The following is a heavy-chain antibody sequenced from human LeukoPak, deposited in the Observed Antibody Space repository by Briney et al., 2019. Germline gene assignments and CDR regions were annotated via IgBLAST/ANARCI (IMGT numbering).Heavy chain of an antibody. CDR3: ARELEDYAHVGLTGYFDY. Sequence: PSQTLSLTCTVSGGSISSGSYYWSWIRQPAGKGLEWIGRIYTSGSTNYNPSLKSRVTMSVDTSKNQFSLKLSSVTAADTAVYYCARELEDYAHVGLTGYFDYWGQGTLVTVSS. V-gene: IGHV4-61*02. CDR2: IYTSGST. J-gene: IGHJ4*02. CDR1: GGSISSGSYY. D-gene: IGHD4-17*01.